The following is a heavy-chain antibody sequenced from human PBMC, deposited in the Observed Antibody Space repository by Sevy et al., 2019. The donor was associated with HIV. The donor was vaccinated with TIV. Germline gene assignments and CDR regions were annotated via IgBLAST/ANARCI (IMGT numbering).Heavy chain of an antibody. CDR3: AKGLGYYGSGSFWVDY. CDR1: GFIFSGYA. Sequence: GGSLRLSCTTSGFIFSGYAMHWVRQAPGKGLEWVAVISRDGGEEYSAKSVKGRFTISRDNSKNTLYLQMNGPKTEDTAVYYCAKGLGYYGSGSFWVDYWGQGTLVTVSS. D-gene: IGHD3-10*01. V-gene: IGHV3-30*18. CDR2: ISRDGGEE. J-gene: IGHJ4*02.